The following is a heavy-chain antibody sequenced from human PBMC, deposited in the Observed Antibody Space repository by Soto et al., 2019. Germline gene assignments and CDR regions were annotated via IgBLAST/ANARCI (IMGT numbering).Heavy chain of an antibody. V-gene: IGHV3-48*02. CDR3: ARMGCSSTSCFSYHFDN. CDR1: GFTLSNYR. Sequence: EVQLVESGGGLVQPGGSLTLSCAASGFTLSNYRMNWVRQAPGKGLAWISYISRSSSNIAYADSVKGRFTISRDNAKNSLYLQMNSLRDEDTAVYYCARMGCSSTSCFSYHFDNWGQGTLVTVSS. D-gene: IGHD2-2*01. J-gene: IGHJ4*02. CDR2: ISRSSSNI.